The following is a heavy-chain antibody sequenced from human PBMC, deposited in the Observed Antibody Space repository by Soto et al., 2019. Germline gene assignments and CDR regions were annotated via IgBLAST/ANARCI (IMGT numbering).Heavy chain of an antibody. J-gene: IGHJ6*02. CDR2: ISGSGRST. CDR3: AKDRRLLLDTAMVAFYYGMDV. Sequence: EVQLLESGGGLIQPGGSLRLSCAASGFSFSSYAMSWVRQAPGKGLEWLSVISGSGRSTYYTDFVKGRFTISRDNSKNTLYLQINSLRAEDTAVYYCAKDRRLLLDTAMVAFYYGMDVWGLGTTVTVSS. V-gene: IGHV3-23*01. D-gene: IGHD5-18*01. CDR1: GFSFSSYA.